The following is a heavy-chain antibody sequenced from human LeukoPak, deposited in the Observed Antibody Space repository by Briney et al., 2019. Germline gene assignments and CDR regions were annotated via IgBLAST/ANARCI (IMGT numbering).Heavy chain of an antibody. CDR3: ARNPSVHYFDY. J-gene: IGHJ4*02. CDR1: GGSFSGYY. D-gene: IGHD2-2*01. V-gene: IGHV4-34*01. CDR2: INHSGST. Sequence: SETLSLTCAVYGGSFSGYYWSWIRQPPGKGLEWIGEINHSGSTNYNPSLKSRVTISVDTSKNQFSLKLSSVTAADTAVYYCARNPSVHYFDYWGQGTLVTVSS.